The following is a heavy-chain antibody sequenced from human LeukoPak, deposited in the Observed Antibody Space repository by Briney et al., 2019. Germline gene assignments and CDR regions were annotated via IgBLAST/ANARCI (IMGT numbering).Heavy chain of an antibody. D-gene: IGHD2/OR15-2a*01. Sequence: SETLSLTCTVSGGSISSSSYYWGWIRQPPGKGLEWIGSIYYSGSTYYNPSLKSRVTISVDTSKNQFSLKLSSVTAADTAVYYCARDYGQDTSLDYWGQGTLVTVSS. J-gene: IGHJ4*02. CDR3: ARDYGQDTSLDY. CDR1: GGSISSSSYY. CDR2: IYYSGST. V-gene: IGHV4-39*07.